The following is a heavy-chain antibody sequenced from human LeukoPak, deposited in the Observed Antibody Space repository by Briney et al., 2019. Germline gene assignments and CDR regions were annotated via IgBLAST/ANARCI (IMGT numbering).Heavy chain of an antibody. CDR2: IYTSGST. V-gene: IGHV4-4*07. CDR3: ARSGDGYNFGDYFDY. Sequence: PSETLSLTCTVSGGSISSYYWSWIRQPAGKGLEWIGRIYTSGSTNYNPSLKSRVTMSVDTSKSQFSLKLSSVTAADTAVYYCARSGDGYNFGDYFDYWGQGTLVTVSS. CDR1: GGSISSYY. J-gene: IGHJ4*02. D-gene: IGHD5-24*01.